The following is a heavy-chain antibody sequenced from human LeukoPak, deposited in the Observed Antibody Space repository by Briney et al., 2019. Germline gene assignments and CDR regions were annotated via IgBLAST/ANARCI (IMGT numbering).Heavy chain of an antibody. J-gene: IGHJ4*02. Sequence: SETLSLTCAVYGGSFSGYYWSWIRQPPGKGLEWIGYIYYIGSTNYNPSLKSRVTISVDTSKNQFSLKLSSVTAADTAVYYCARGASHSSGYYYYWGQGTLVTVSS. D-gene: IGHD3-22*01. V-gene: IGHV4-59*01. CDR2: IYYIGST. CDR3: ARGASHSSGYYYY. CDR1: GGSFSGYY.